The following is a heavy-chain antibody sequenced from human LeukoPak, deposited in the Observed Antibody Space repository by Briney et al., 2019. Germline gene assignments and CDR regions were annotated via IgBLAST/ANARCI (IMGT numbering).Heavy chain of an antibody. CDR2: IYHSGTT. CDR1: GGSISSGGYS. Sequence: SETLSLTCAVSGGSISSGGYSWSWIRQPPGKGLEWIGYIYHSGTTYYNPSLKSRVTISVDRSKNQFSLKLSSVTAADTAVYYCAREGGDSNGSFDYWGQGTLVTVSS. J-gene: IGHJ4*02. CDR3: AREGGDSNGSFDY. V-gene: IGHV4-30-2*01. D-gene: IGHD3-22*01.